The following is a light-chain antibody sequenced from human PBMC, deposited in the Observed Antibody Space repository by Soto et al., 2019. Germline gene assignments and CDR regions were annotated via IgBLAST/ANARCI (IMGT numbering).Light chain of an antibody. CDR1: QSVSSSD. Sequence: EIVWTQSPGTLSLSPGERATLSCRASQSVSSSDLAWYQQKPGQAPRLLIYGASSRATGIPDRFSGSGFGTDFSLTISRLEPEDFAVYYCQHYGSSPKTFGQGTKVDIK. J-gene: IGKJ1*01. V-gene: IGKV3-20*01. CDR2: GAS. CDR3: QHYGSSPKT.